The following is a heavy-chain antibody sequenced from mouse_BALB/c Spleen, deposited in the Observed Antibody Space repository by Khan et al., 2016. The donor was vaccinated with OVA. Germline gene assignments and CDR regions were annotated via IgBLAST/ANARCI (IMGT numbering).Heavy chain of an antibody. CDR1: GDSITSDY. J-gene: IGHJ3*01. CDR2: IIYTGYT. CDR3: ARSTCRYAFAY. Sequence: EVQLQESGPSLVKPSQTLSLTCSVTGDSITSDYWSWIRKFPGNKLEYMGYIIYTGYTDYNPSLKSRLAFTRHTSQNQTHPQLNTVTTEYPATYSWARSTCRYAFAYWGQGTRVTVSA. V-gene: IGHV3-8*02. D-gene: IGHD2-14*01.